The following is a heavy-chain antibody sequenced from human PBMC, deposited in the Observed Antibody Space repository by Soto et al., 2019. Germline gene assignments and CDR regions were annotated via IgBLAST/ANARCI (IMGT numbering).Heavy chain of an antibody. Sequence: GASPKISCKGSCYSFTSYWNSWVRQMPGKGLEWMGRIAPSDSYTNYSPSFQGHVTISADKSISTAYLQWSSLKASDTAMYYCARYSTDYYDILTGYYKGYYYGMDVWGQGTTVTVSS. CDR3: ARYSTDYYDILTGYYKGYYYGMDV. CDR2: IAPSDSYT. V-gene: IGHV5-10-1*01. D-gene: IGHD3-9*01. CDR1: CYSFTSYW. J-gene: IGHJ6*02.